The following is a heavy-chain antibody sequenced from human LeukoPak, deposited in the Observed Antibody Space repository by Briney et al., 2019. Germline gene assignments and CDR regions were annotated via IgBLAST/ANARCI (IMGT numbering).Heavy chain of an antibody. Sequence: SETLSLTCTVSGGSIISSDYHWGWVRQPPGKGLERIGTISYSGNTDYNPSLRSRVTISVDTSNNQFSLRLGTVTAADTAVYHCARHCCSGPAKRVFDIWGQGTMVTVSS. CDR2: ISYSGNT. V-gene: IGHV4-39*01. CDR3: ARHCCSGPAKRVFDI. CDR1: GGSIISSDYH. D-gene: IGHD2-15*01. J-gene: IGHJ3*02.